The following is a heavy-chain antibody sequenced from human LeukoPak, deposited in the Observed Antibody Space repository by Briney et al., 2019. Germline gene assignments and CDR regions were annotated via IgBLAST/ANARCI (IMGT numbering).Heavy chain of an antibody. J-gene: IGHJ4*02. CDR2: TGSTGVST. CDR3: AKDSAFGGEDS. CDR1: GFTFSSYA. D-gene: IGHD3-16*01. Sequence: PGGSLRLSCAASGFTFSSYAMNWVRQAPGKGLEWVSGTGSTGVSTFYADSVKGRFTVSRDNSKNTLSLQMNSLRAEDTAVYYCAKDSAFGGEDSWGQGTLVTVSS. V-gene: IGHV3-23*01.